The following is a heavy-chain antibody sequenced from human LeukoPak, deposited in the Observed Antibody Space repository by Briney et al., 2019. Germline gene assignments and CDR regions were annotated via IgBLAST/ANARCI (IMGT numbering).Heavy chain of an antibody. V-gene: IGHV1-69*01. CDR3: ARSPPYCSSTSCYAPPFDY. D-gene: IGHD2-2*01. Sequence: GASVKVSCKASGGTFSRYAISWERQAPGQGLEWMGGIIPIFGTANYAQKFQGRVTITADESTSTAYMELSSLRSEDTAVYYCARSPPYCSSTSCYAPPFDYWGQGTLVTVSS. CDR2: IIPIFGTA. J-gene: IGHJ4*02. CDR1: GGTFSRYA.